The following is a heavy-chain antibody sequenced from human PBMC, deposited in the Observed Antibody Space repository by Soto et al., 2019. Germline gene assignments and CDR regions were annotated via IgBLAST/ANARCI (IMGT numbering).Heavy chain of an antibody. J-gene: IGHJ5*02. Sequence: KASETLSLTCAVYGGSFSGYYWSWIRQPPGKGLEWIGEINHSGSTNYNPSLKSRVTISVDTSKNQFSLKLSSVTAADTAVYYCARGPYYDFWSGLPPGDNWFDPCGQGTLVTVSS. D-gene: IGHD3-3*01. CDR2: INHSGST. CDR3: ARGPYYDFWSGLPPGDNWFDP. V-gene: IGHV4-34*01. CDR1: GGSFSGYY.